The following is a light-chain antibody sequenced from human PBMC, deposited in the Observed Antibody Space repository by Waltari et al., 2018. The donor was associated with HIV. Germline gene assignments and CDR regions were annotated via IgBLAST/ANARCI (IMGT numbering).Light chain of an antibody. CDR3: QAWDSSTAV. V-gene: IGLV3-1*01. CDR1: KLGDKY. CDR2: HDN. J-gene: IGLJ2*01. Sequence: SYELTQPPSVSVSPGQTSSITCSGDKLGDKYACWYQQKPGQSPVLVIYHDNKRPSRIPGLFSGSNSGNTATLTISGTQAMDEADYYCQAWDSSTAVFGGGTKLTVL.